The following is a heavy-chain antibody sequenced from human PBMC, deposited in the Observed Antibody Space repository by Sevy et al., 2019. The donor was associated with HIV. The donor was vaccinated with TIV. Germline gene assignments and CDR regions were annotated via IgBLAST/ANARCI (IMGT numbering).Heavy chain of an antibody. J-gene: IGHJ4*02. D-gene: IGHD2-2*01. CDR1: GGSISSGDYY. V-gene: IGHV4-30-4*01. Sequence: SETLSLTCTVSGGSISSGDYYWSWIRQSPGKGLEWIGYIYYSGTTYYNPSLKSLVTMSVDTSKNEFMLKRSSVTAADTAVYCSARYYISNSTRDCFDYWGQGTLVTVSS. CDR3: ARYYISNSTRDCFDY. CDR2: IYYSGTT.